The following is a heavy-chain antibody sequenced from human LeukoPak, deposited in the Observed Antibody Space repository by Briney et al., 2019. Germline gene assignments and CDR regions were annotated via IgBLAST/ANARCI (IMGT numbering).Heavy chain of an antibody. J-gene: IGHJ5*02. Sequence: PSETLSLTSTVSGGSISSYYWTWIRQPAGKGPEWIGRIHASGSTNYNTSLKSRVNMSVDTSKNQFSLKLISVTAADTAVYYCARVADPRYNWFDPWGQGTLVTVSS. CDR1: GGSISSYY. CDR3: ARVADPRYNWFDP. CDR2: IHASGST. D-gene: IGHD6-19*01. V-gene: IGHV4-4*07.